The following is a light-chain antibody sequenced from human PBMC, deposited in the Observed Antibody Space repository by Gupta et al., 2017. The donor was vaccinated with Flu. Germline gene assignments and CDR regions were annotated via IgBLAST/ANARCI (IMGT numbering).Light chain of an antibody. CDR1: EWGNND. Sequence: NCTVGEWGNNDECWYQQKAGQDLVLVIDKEEKRTSGIHEKFSGSNTGTTATLTISGTQARDDDYYYCQAWDSSSGVFGAGTKVTVL. CDR3: QAWDSSSGV. CDR2: KEE. J-gene: IGLJ1*01. V-gene: IGLV3-1*01.